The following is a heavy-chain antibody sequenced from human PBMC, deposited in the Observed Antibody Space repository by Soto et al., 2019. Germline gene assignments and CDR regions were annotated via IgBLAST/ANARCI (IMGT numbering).Heavy chain of an antibody. Sequence: ASVKVSCKASGYTFTSYDINWVRQATGQGLEWMGWMNPNSGNTGYAQKFQGRVTMTRNTSISTAYMELSSLRSEDTAVYYCEMYYGSGSYGYLRYYYYMDVWGKGTTVTVS. V-gene: IGHV1-8*01. J-gene: IGHJ6*03. CDR1: GYTFTSYD. CDR2: MNPNSGNT. CDR3: EMYYGSGSYGYLRYYYYMDV. D-gene: IGHD3-10*01.